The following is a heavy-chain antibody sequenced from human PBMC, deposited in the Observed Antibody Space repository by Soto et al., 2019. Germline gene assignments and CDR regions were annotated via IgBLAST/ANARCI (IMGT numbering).Heavy chain of an antibody. CDR3: AARRAAAIVTEFDY. Sequence: ASVKVSCKASGYTFTSYGISWVRQAPGQGLEWMGWISAYNGNTNYAQKLQGRVTMTTDTSTSTAYMELRGLRSDDTAVYYCAARRAAAIVTEFDYWGQGTLVTSPQ. CDR2: ISAYNGNT. CDR1: GYTFTSYG. J-gene: IGHJ4*02. V-gene: IGHV1-18*01. D-gene: IGHD6-13*01.